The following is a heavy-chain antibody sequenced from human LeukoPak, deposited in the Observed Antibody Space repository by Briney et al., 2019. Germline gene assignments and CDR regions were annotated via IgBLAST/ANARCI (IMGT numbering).Heavy chain of an antibody. CDR1: GGSISSYY. D-gene: IGHD5-18*01. CDR3: ARDCSGYSYSQYFNM. V-gene: IGHV4-4*07. Sequence: SETLSLTCTVSGGSISSYYWSWIRQPAGKGLEWIGRIYTSGSTNYNPSLKSRVSISVDMSKNQFSLNLSSVTAADTAVYYCARDCSGYSYSQYFNMWGQGTMVTVSP. J-gene: IGHJ3*02. CDR2: IYTSGST.